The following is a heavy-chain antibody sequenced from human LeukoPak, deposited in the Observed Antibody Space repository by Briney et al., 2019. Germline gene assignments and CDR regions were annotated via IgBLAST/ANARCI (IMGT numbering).Heavy chain of an antibody. CDR2: IYYSGRV. V-gene: IGHV4-59*02. CDR3: ARDSAVSGYYYYGMDV. CDR1: GGSVSSYY. D-gene: IGHD6-19*01. J-gene: IGHJ6*02. Sequence: PSETLSLTCTVSGGSVSSYYWSWIRQPPGKGLEWIGYIYYSGRVNYNPSLKSRVTISVDTSKSQFSLKLSSVTAADTAVYYCARDSAVSGYYYYGMDVWGQGTTVTVSS.